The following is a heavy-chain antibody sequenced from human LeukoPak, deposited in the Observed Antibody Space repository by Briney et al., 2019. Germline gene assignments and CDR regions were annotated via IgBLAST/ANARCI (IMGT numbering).Heavy chain of an antibody. D-gene: IGHD3-22*01. V-gene: IGHV4-39*01. CDR1: GDSFRSSTYY. CDR3: ARHPHAYYYDSTNVDY. CDR2: VYYSGST. Sequence: SETLSLTCTVSGDSFRSSTYYWGWIRQPPGKGLEWIGSVYYSGSTYYNTSLRSRVSISVDKSKNQFSLKLSSVTAADTAMYYCARHPHAYYYDSTNVDYWGQGTLVTVSS. J-gene: IGHJ4*02.